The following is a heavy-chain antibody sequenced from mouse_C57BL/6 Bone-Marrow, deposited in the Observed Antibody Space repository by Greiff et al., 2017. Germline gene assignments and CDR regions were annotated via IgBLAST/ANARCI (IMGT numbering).Heavy chain of an antibody. D-gene: IGHD4-1*01. CDR2: IYPGSGNT. J-gene: IGHJ2*01. Sequence: QVQLKQSGPELVKPGASVKISCKASGYSFTSYYIHWVKQRPGQGLEWIGWIYPGSGNTKYNEKFKGKATLTADTSSSTAYMQLSSLTSEDSAVYYCARSLGRRYFDYWGQGTTLTVSS. CDR3: ARSLGRRYFDY. CDR1: GYSFTSYY. V-gene: IGHV1-66*01.